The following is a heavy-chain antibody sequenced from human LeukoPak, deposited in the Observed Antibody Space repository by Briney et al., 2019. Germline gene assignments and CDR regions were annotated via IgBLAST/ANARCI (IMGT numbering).Heavy chain of an antibody. Sequence: GGSLRLSCAASGFTFNDYAMHWVRQAPGKGPEWVSGISWNGASVGYADSVKGRFTTSRDNAKNSLLLQMNSLRPEDTALYYCSKGASSSWHNWFDPWGQGTLVTVSS. CDR2: ISWNGASV. V-gene: IGHV3-9*01. CDR3: SKGASSSWHNWFDP. CDR1: GFTFNDYA. D-gene: IGHD6-13*01. J-gene: IGHJ5*02.